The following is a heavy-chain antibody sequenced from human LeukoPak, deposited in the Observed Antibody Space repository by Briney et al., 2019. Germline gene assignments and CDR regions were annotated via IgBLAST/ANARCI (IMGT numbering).Heavy chain of an antibody. CDR1: GYTFTSYY. J-gene: IGHJ4*02. Sequence: ASVKVSCKAPGYTFTSYYMHWVRQAPGQGLEWMGIINPSGGSTSYAQKFQGRVTMTRDMSTSTVYMELSSLRSEDTAVYYCARTYYYDSSGYYYFDYWGQGTLVTVSS. CDR2: INPSGGST. CDR3: ARTYYYDSSGYYYFDY. V-gene: IGHV1-46*01. D-gene: IGHD3-22*01.